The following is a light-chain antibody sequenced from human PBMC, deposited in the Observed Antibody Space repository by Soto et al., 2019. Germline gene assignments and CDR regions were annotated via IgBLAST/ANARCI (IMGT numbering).Light chain of an antibody. CDR2: EVR. Sequence: QSVLTQPASVSGSPGQSITISCTGTSSDVGGHDYVSWYQQHPGKAPKLIIYEVRNRLSGVSNRFSGSKSGNTASLTISGLQAEDEADYYCSSYSSTTLVFGTGTKVTVL. CDR1: SSDVGGHDY. CDR3: SSYSSTTLV. J-gene: IGLJ1*01. V-gene: IGLV2-14*01.